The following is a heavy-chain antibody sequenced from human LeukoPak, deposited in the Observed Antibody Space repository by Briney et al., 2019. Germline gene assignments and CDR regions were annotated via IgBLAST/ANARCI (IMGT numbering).Heavy chain of an antibody. CDR3: AKALLWFGELLWAYYFDY. J-gene: IGHJ4*02. CDR1: GYSFTSYW. D-gene: IGHD3-10*01. CDR2: IYPGDSDT. Sequence: GESLKISCKGSGYSFTSYWIGWVRPMPGKGLEWMGIIYPGDSDTRYSPSFQGQVTISADKSISTAYLQWSSLKASDTAMYYCAKALLWFGELLWAYYFDYWGQGTLVTVSS. V-gene: IGHV5-51*01.